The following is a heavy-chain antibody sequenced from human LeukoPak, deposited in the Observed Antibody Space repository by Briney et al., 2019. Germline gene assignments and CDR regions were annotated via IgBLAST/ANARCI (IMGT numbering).Heavy chain of an antibody. Sequence: SETLSLTCTVSGGSISSYYWSWLRQPAGKGLEWIGRIYTSGSTNYNPSLTSRVTMSVDTSKNQFSLTLTSVTAADTAVYYCARVYLGITLDYWGQGTLVTVSS. CDR3: ARVYLGITLDY. CDR1: GGSISSYY. CDR2: IYTSGST. D-gene: IGHD7-27*01. J-gene: IGHJ4*02. V-gene: IGHV4-4*07.